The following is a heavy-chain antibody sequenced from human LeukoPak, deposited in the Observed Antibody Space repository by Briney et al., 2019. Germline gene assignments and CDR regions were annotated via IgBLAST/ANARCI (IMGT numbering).Heavy chain of an antibody. V-gene: IGHV3-15*01. D-gene: IGHD4-17*01. CDR3: TTDIDYVFAFDI. CDR2: IKSEADGRTT. Sequence: KTGGSLRLSCAASGFTFSNVWMSCVRQAPGEGLEWVGRIKSEADGRTTDYAAPVKGRFTISRDDSKNTLYLQMNSLKTEDTAVYYCTTDIDYVFAFDIWGQGTMVTVSS. CDR1: GFTFSNVW. J-gene: IGHJ3*02.